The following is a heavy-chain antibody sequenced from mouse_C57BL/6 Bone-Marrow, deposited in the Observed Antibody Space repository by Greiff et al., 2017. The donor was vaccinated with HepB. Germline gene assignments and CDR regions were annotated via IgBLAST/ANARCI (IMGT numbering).Heavy chain of an antibody. CDR2: IDPSDSYT. V-gene: IGHV1-59*01. D-gene: IGHD2-4*01. J-gene: IGHJ2*01. CDR1: GYTFTSYW. CDR3: ARGGYDYDVLDN. Sequence: VQLQQSGAELVRPGTSVKLSCKASGYTFTSYWMHWVKQRPGQGLEWIGVIDPSDSYTNYNQKFKGKATLTVDTSSSTAYMQLSSLTSEDSAVYYCARGGYDYDVLDNWGQGTTLTVSS.